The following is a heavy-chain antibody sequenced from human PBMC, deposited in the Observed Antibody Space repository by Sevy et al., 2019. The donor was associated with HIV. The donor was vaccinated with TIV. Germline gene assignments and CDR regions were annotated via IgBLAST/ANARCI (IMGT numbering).Heavy chain of an antibody. J-gene: IGHJ6*03. CDR3: ARDSQNIVVVPAATINYYYSYYMDV. V-gene: IGHV3-7*01. CDR1: GFTFSSYW. D-gene: IGHD2-2*01. CDR2: IKQDGSER. Sequence: GGSLRLSCAASGFTFSSYWMSCVRQAPGKGLEWVANIKQDGSERYYEDSVKGRFTISRDNTKNSLYLQMNSLRVEDTAVYYCARDSQNIVVVPAATINYYYSYYMDVWGKGTTVTVSS.